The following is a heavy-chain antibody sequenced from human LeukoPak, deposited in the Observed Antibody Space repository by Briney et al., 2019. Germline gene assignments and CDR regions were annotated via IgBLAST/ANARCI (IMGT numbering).Heavy chain of an antibody. CDR2: IRYDGSNK. CDR1: GFTFSSYG. V-gene: IGHV3-30*02. J-gene: IGHJ5*02. CDR3: AKDLGRSTYGGDWFDP. D-gene: IGHD4-23*01. Sequence: GGSLRLSCAASGFTFSSYGMQWVRQAPGKGLEWVAFIRYDGSNKYYADSVKGRFTISRDNAKNSLYLQMNSLRAEDTAVYYCAKDLGRSTYGGDWFDPWGQGTLVTVSS.